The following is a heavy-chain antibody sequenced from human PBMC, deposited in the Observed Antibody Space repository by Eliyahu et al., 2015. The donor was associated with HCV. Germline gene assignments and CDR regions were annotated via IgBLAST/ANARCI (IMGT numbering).Heavy chain of an antibody. CDR2: INXRVII. CDR3: ARERAEGSGLAFDI. J-gene: IGHJ3*02. D-gene: IGHD3-10*01. CDR1: XXXISNSX. V-gene: IGHV4-59*01. Sequence: QVQLQESGPGLVKPSETLSLTCSVPXXXISNSXXXWFRQPPGKGLEWXGEWNGYINXRVIIAYNPSLKNRVTMSLDASKNFFSLKLRSVTATDTAVYYCARERAEGSGLAFDIWGQGMMVTVFS.